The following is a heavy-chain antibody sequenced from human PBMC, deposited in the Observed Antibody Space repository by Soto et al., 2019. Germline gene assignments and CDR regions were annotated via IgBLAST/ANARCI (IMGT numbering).Heavy chain of an antibody. Sequence: EVQLVESGGGLVQPGGSLRLSCAASGFTFSGSWMHWVRQAPGKGLVWVSRINGDWSGTSYADFVKGRFTISRDDDKHTLFLQMNGLRDEDTAVYYWARGIFGSGTANDYWGQGTVVTVSP. J-gene: IGHJ4*02. V-gene: IGHV3-74*01. CDR1: GFTFSGSW. CDR3: ARGIFGSGTANDY. CDR2: INGDWSGT. D-gene: IGHD3-3*01.